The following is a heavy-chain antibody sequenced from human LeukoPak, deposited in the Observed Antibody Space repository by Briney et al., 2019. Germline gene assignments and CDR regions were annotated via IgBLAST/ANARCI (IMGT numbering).Heavy chain of an antibody. D-gene: IGHD3-22*01. J-gene: IGHJ5*02. CDR3: AGEVVVITKGNWFDP. CDR1: GYTFTSYY. V-gene: IGHV1-18*04. CDR2: ISAYNGNT. Sequence: ASVKVSCKASGYTFTSYYMHWVRQAPGQGLEWMGWISAYNGNTNYAQKLQGRVTMTTDTSTSTAYMELRSLRSDDTAVYYCAGEVVVITKGNWFDPWGQGTLVTVSS.